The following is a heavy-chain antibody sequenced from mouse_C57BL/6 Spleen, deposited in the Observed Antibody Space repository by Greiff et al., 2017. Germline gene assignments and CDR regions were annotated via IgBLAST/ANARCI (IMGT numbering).Heavy chain of an antibody. CDR1: GFTFSDAW. J-gene: IGHJ4*01. CDR2: IRNKANNHAT. V-gene: IGHV6-6*01. CDR3: TRPIYYYGSSYLYAMDY. D-gene: IGHD1-1*01. Sequence: DVKVEESGGGLVQPGGSMKLSCAASGFTFSDAWMDWVRQSPEKGLEWVAEIRNKANNHATYYAESVEGRFTISRDDSKSSVYLQMNSLRAEDTGIYYCTRPIYYYGSSYLYAMDYWSQGTSVTVSS.